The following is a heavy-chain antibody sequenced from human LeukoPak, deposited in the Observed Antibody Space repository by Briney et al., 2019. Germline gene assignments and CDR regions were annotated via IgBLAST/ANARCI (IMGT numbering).Heavy chain of an antibody. D-gene: IGHD1-1*01. Sequence: ASVKVSCKASGYTFTGYYMHWVRQAPGQGLEWMGWINPNSGGTNYAQKFQGRVTMTRDTSISTAYMELSRLRSDDTDVYYCARLQLEGQQQDYWGQGTLVTVSS. CDR2: INPNSGGT. J-gene: IGHJ4*02. CDR3: ARLQLEGQQQDY. V-gene: IGHV1-2*02. CDR1: GYTFTGYY.